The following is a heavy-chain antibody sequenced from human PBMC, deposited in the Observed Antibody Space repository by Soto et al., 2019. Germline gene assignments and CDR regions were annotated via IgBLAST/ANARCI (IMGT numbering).Heavy chain of an antibody. Sequence: SVKVSCKASGYTFTNYAMHWVRQAPGQGLEWMGGIIPIFGTANYAQKFQGRVTITADESTSTAYMELSSLRSEDTAVYYCAREGGQITIFGVVNPYFAYWGQGTLVTVSS. CDR3: AREGGQITIFGVVNPYFAY. CDR2: IIPIFGTA. D-gene: IGHD3-3*01. V-gene: IGHV1-69*13. J-gene: IGHJ4*02. CDR1: GYTFTNYA.